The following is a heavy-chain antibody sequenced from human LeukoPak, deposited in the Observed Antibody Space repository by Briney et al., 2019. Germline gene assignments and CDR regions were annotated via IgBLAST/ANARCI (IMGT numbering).Heavy chain of an antibody. CDR3: AKAGGAYSSTYYFHY. V-gene: IGHV3-30*18. J-gene: IGHJ4*01. CDR2: ISYDGSKK. D-gene: IGHD6-6*01. CDR1: GFTFSNYG. Sequence: GGSLRLSCAVSGFTFSNYGMHWVRQAPGKGLEWVAVISYDGSKKYYADSVKGRFTISRHNSKHTLYLQMNSLRAEDTAVYYFAKAGGAYSSTYYFHYWGQGTLVTVSS.